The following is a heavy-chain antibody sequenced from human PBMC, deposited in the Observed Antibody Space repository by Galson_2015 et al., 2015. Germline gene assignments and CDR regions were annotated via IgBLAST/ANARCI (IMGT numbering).Heavy chain of an antibody. J-gene: IGHJ6*02. CDR1: GGTFSNFA. Sequence: SVKVSCKASGGTFSNFAINWVRQAPGQGLEWMGGILPVFGAVEYAQRFLARVTITADVSASTAYMELRSLRFDDTAVYYCARVGYCSVDGCLRGGLGVWGQGTTVTVSS. CDR2: ILPVFGAV. D-gene: IGHD2-15*01. V-gene: IGHV1-69*13. CDR3: ARVGYCSVDGCLRGGLGV.